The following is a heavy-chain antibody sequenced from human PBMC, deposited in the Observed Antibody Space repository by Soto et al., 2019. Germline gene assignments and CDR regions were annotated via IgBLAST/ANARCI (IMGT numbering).Heavy chain of an antibody. V-gene: IGHV3-23*01. CDR2: ISGSGGST. CDR3: AKAFTDYYYYYYLDV. D-gene: IGHD3-16*01. Sequence: PAGSLRLSCAASGFTFSSYAMSWVRQAPGKGLEWVSAISGSGGSTYYADSVKGRFTISRDNSKNTLYLQMNSLRAEDTAVYYCAKAFTDYYYYYYLDVWGKGTTVTVSS. CDR1: GFTFSSYA. J-gene: IGHJ6*03.